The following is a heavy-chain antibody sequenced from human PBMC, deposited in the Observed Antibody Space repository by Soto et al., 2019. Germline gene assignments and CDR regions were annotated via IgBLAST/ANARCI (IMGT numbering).Heavy chain of an antibody. Sequence: ASVKVSCKASGYTFTGYYMHWVRQAHGQGLEWMGWINPNSGSTNYAQKFQGRVTMTADESTSTAYMELSSLRSEDTAVYYCATGYSGYDSYWGHGTLVTVSS. V-gene: IGHV1-2*02. J-gene: IGHJ4*01. CDR2: INPNSGST. D-gene: IGHD5-12*01. CDR3: ATGYSGYDSY. CDR1: GYTFTGYY.